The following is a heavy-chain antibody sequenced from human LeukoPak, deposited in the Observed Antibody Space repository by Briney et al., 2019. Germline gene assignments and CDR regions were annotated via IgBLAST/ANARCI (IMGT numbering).Heavy chain of an antibody. CDR2: FYYSGSN. CDR3: AREYYDILTGENFGMDV. CDR1: GASISSDNYF. J-gene: IGHJ6*02. Sequence: PSETLSLTCTVSGASISSDNYFWSWIRRPPAKGLEWIGYFYYSGSNNYNPSLKSRVTISVDTSKNQFSLRLSSVTAADTAVYFCAREYYDILTGENFGMDVWGQGTTVTVSS. D-gene: IGHD3-9*01. V-gene: IGHV4-61*01.